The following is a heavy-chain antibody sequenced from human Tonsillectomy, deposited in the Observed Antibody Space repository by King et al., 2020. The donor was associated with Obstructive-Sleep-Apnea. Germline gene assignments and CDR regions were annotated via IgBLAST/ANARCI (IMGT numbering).Heavy chain of an antibody. Sequence: QLVQSGAEVKNPGESLRISCKGSGYSFTNYWISWVRQMPGKGLEWMGRIDPSDSYTNYSPSFQGHVTISADKSISTAYLQWNSLKASDTAMYYCARPRFGDYYYAMDVWGQGTTVTVSS. CDR2: IDPSDSYT. CDR3: ARPRFGDYYYAMDV. V-gene: IGHV5-10-1*03. D-gene: IGHD3-10*01. J-gene: IGHJ6*02. CDR1: GYSFTNYW.